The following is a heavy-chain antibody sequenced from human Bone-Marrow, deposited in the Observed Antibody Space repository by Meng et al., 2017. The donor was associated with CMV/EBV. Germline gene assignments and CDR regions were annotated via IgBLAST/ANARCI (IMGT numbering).Heavy chain of an antibody. D-gene: IGHD2-2*01. J-gene: IGHJ6*01. Sequence: ASVKVSCKASGYTFTGYYMHWVRQAPGQGLEWMGWINPNSGGTNYAQKFQGRVTMTRDTSISTAYMELSRLRSDDTAVYYCARKGYCSSTSCYYGMAVWGQGNTVTGSS. CDR2: INPNSGGT. V-gene: IGHV1-2*02. CDR1: GYTFTGYY. CDR3: ARKGYCSSTSCYYGMAV.